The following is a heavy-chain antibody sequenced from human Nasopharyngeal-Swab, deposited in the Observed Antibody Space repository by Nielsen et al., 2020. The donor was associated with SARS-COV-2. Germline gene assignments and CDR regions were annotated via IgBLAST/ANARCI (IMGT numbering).Heavy chain of an antibody. V-gene: IGHV3-48*03. Sequence: VRQAPGKGLEWISYISTTTVTIYYADSGKGRFTISRDNAKNSLYLQMNSLRAEDTAVYYCAREVPYSGHDDAFDIWGQGTMVTVSS. CDR2: ISTTTVTI. CDR3: AREVPYSGHDDAFDI. J-gene: IGHJ3*02. D-gene: IGHD5-12*01.